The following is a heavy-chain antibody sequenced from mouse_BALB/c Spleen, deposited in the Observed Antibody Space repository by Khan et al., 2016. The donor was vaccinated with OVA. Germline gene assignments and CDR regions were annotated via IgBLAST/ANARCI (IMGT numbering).Heavy chain of an antibody. D-gene: IGHD1-1*01. CDR2: ISIGGGTT. CDR1: GFAFSSYD. CDR3: TRPHYYGSNYYFDY. V-gene: IGHV5-12-1*01. J-gene: IGHJ2*01. Sequence: EVELVESGGGLVKPGGSLKLSCAASGFAFSSYDMSWVRQTPEKRLEWVAFISIGGGTTYYPDTVKGRFTLSRDNAKNHLYLQMNSLKSEDTASYYCTRPHYYGSNYYFDYWGQGTTLTVSS.